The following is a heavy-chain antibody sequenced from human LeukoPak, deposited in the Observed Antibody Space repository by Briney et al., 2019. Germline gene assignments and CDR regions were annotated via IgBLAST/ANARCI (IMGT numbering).Heavy chain of an antibody. J-gene: IGHJ5*02. CDR3: ARDGEDFWSGSNWFDP. Sequence: ASVKVSCKASGYTFTGYYMHWVRQAPGQGLEWMGWINPNSDGTNYAQKFQGRVTMTRDTSISTAYMELSRLRSDDTAVYYCARDGEDFWSGSNWFDPWGQGTLVTVSS. CDR2: INPNSDGT. CDR1: GYTFTGYY. D-gene: IGHD3-3*01. V-gene: IGHV1-2*02.